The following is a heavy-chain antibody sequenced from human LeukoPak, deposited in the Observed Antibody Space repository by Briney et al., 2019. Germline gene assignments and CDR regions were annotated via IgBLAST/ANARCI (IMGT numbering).Heavy chain of an antibody. V-gene: IGHV1-18*01. CDR1: GYTFTSYG. CDR3: ASVGMSSGWYEYFDY. J-gene: IGHJ4*02. CDR2: ISAYNGNT. D-gene: IGHD6-19*01. Sequence: ASVKVSCKASGYTFTSYGISWVRQAPGQELELMGWISAYNGNTNYAQKLQGRVTMTTDTSTSTAYMELRSLRSDDTAVYYCASVGMSSGWYEYFDYWGQGTLVTVSS.